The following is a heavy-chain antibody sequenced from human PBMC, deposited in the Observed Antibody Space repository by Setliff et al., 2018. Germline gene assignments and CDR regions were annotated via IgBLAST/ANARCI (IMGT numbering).Heavy chain of an antibody. V-gene: IGHV3-21*01. CDR2: ISSSSSYI. CDR3: AKENDFWSGYAFDI. J-gene: IGHJ3*02. D-gene: IGHD3-3*01. CDR1: GFTFSSYS. Sequence: GESLKISCAASGFTFSSYSMNWVRQAPGKGLEWVSSISSSSSYIYYADSVKGRFTISRDNAKNSLYLQMNSLRAEDTAVYYCAKENDFWSGYAFDIWGQGTMVTVSS.